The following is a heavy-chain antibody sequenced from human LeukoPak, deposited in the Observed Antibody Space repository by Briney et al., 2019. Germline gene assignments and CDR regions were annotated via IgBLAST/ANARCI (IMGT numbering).Heavy chain of an antibody. D-gene: IGHD2-15*01. J-gene: IGHJ4*02. Sequence: SETLSLTCAVYGGSFSGYYWSWIRQPPGKGLEWIGEINHSGSTNYNPSLKSRVTISVDTSKNQFSLKLSSVTAADTAVYYCARVMPEGYRYYSDYWGQGTLVTVSS. CDR1: GGSFSGYY. CDR3: ARVMPEGYRYYSDY. CDR2: INHSGST. V-gene: IGHV4-34*01.